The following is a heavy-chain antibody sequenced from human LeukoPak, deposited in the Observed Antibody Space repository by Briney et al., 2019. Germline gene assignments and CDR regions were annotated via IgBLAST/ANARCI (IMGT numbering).Heavy chain of an antibody. CDR3: ARIHCGGDCYSLYYYYYMDV. V-gene: IGHV4-39*01. D-gene: IGHD2-21*01. CDR1: GGSISSSNSY. J-gene: IGHJ6*03. CDR2: IYYSGST. Sequence: SETLSLTCTVSGGSISSSNSYWGWIRQSPGKGLEWIGSIYYSGSTYYNPSLKSRVTISVDTSKNQFSLKLSSVTAADTAVYYCARIHCGGDCYSLYYYYYMDVWGKGTTVTVSS.